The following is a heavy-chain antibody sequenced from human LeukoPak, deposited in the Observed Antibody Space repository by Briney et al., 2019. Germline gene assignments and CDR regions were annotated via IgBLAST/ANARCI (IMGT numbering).Heavy chain of an antibody. D-gene: IGHD7-27*01. CDR1: GGSISSYY. CDR3: ASSGLGISAFDI. J-gene: IGHJ3*02. Sequence: SETLSLTXTVSGGSISSYYWSWIRQPPGKGLEWIGYIYYSGSTNYNPSLKSRVTISVDTSKNQFSLKLSSVTAADTAVYYCASSGLGISAFDIWGQGTMVTVSS. V-gene: IGHV4-59*01. CDR2: IYYSGST.